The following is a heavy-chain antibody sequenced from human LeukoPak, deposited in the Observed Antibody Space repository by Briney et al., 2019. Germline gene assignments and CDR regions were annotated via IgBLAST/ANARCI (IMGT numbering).Heavy chain of an antibody. CDR2: IHYTGST. CDR3: TTLYRPTGTRGWFDP. V-gene: IGHV4-39*07. Sequence: PSETLSLTCTVSGGSISNTPYYWGWIRQPPGTGLEWVGHIHYTGSTYHDPSLKSRVTLSVDTSKNQFSLKLRSVTAADTAIYYCTTLYRPTGTRGWFDPWGQGTLVTVSS. CDR1: GGSISNTPYY. J-gene: IGHJ5*02. D-gene: IGHD1-1*01.